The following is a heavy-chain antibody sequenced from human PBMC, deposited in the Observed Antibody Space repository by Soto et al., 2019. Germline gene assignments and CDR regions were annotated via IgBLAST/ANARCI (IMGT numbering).Heavy chain of an antibody. Sequence: GGSLRLSCAASGFTFGTYAMSWVRQAPGKGLEWVSAISNSGPYYADSVKGRFTISRDNSKSTLYLQMNSLRVEDTAVYFCAKPGYYFGSGSSNFDYWGQGTLVTVSS. CDR2: ISNSGP. CDR3: AKPGYYFGSGSSNFDY. V-gene: IGHV3-23*01. D-gene: IGHD3-10*01. J-gene: IGHJ4*02. CDR1: GFTFGTYA.